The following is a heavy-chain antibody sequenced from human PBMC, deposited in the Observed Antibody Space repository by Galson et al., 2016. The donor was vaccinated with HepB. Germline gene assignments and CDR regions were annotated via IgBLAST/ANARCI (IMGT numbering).Heavy chain of an antibody. D-gene: IGHD7-27*01. J-gene: IGHJ3*02. CDR1: GFTFSPYG. Sequence: SLRLSCAASGFTFSPYGMNWVRQAPGKGLEWVSYISSGSGTTYYADSVKGRFTISRDNAKQSLYLQMNSLRSEDTAVYYCARDPGWGALDIWGQGTLVTVSS. V-gene: IGHV3-48*01. CDR3: ARDPGWGALDI. CDR2: ISSGSGTT.